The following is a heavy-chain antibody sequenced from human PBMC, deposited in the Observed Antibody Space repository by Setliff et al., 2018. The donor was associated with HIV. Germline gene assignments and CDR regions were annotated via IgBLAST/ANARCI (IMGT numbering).Heavy chain of an antibody. CDR2: IYFTGSS. V-gene: IGHV4-59*01. J-gene: IGHJ4*02. CDR1: GGSISTYY. Sequence: SETLSLTCTVSGGSISTYYWSWIRQPPGKGLEWIGSIYFTGSSDNNPSLKSRVTLSVDTSKHQFSLKLSSVTAADTAVYYCARDRYAGEIDYWGQGTLVTVSS. D-gene: IGHD3-10*01. CDR3: ARDRYAGEIDY.